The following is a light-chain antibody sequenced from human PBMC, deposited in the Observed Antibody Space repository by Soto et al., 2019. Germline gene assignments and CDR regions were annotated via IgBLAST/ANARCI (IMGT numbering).Light chain of an antibody. CDR1: QSVSSTY. CDR2: GAS. Sequence: ETVLTQSPDTLSLSPGXXXXXXCRAXQSVSSTYLAWYQQKPGQAPRLLIYGASNRATGIPDRFSGSGSGTDFILTINRXEXXXXXXXXXXXXXXLSWTFGQGTKVEIK. J-gene: IGKJ1*01. V-gene: IGKV3-20*01. CDR3: XXXXXLSWT.